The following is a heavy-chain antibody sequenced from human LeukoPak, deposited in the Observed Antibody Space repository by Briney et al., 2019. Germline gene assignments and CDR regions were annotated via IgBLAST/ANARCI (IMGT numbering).Heavy chain of an antibody. CDR1: GYTFTGYY. Sequence: ASVKVSCKASGYTFTGYYMHWVRQAPGQGLEWMGWINPNSGGTNYAQKFQGRVTMTRDTSISTAYMELSRLRSDDTAVYYCARAGCRSTSCDTRLVYWGQGTLVTVSS. V-gene: IGHV1-2*02. J-gene: IGHJ4*02. D-gene: IGHD2-2*02. CDR3: ARAGCRSTSCDTRLVY. CDR2: INPNSGGT.